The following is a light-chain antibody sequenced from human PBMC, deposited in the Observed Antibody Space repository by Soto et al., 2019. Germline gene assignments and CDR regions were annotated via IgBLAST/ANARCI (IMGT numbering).Light chain of an antibody. CDR1: SGDIGSYNR. J-gene: IGLJ1*01. Sequence: QSALTQPASVSGSPGQSITISCTGTSGDIGSYNRVSWYQQHPGKAPKLIIYEVTDRPSGVSNRFSGSKSGNTASLTISGLQAEDEDEYYCSSYTNINTRARVFGTGTKVTVL. CDR2: EVT. CDR3: SSYTNINTRARV. V-gene: IGLV2-14*01.